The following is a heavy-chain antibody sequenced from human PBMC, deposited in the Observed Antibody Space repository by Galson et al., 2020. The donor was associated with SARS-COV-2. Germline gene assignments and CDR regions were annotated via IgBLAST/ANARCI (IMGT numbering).Heavy chain of an antibody. Sequence: SETLSLTCTVSGGSISSSSYYWGWIRQPPGKGLEWIGSIYYSGSTYYNPSLKSRVTISVDTSKNQFSLKLSSVTAADTAVYYCARLLDCSGGSWPHNWFDPWGQGTVVTVSS. J-gene: IGHJ5*02. CDR2: IYYSGST. D-gene: IGHD2-15*01. CDR1: GGSISSSSYY. V-gene: IGHV4-39*01. CDR3: ARLLDCSGGSWPHNWFDP.